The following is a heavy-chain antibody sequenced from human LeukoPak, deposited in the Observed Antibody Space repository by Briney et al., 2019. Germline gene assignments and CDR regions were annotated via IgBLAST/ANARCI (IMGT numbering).Heavy chain of an antibody. CDR1: GFTVSSNY. CDR3: ARDDGYNLFDY. CDR2: IYSGGST. Sequence: GSLRLSCAASGFTVSSNYMSWVRQAPGKGLEWVSVIYSGGSTYYADSVKGRFTISRDNSKNTLYLQMNSLRAEDTTVYYCARDDGYNLFDYWGQGTLVTVSS. J-gene: IGHJ4*02. D-gene: IGHD5-24*01. V-gene: IGHV3-66*01.